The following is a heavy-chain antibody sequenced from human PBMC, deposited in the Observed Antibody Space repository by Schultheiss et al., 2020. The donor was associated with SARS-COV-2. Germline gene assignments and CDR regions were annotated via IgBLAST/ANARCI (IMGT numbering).Heavy chain of an antibody. CDR2: ISYDGSNK. D-gene: IGHD6-13*01. CDR1: GFTFSSYA. CDR3: ARGGYSSSPGFDY. Sequence: GGSLRLSCAASGFTFSSYAMHWVRQAPGKGLEWVAVISYDGSNKYYADSVKGRFTISRDNSKNTLYLQMNSLRAEDTAVYYCARGGYSSSPGFDYWGQGTLVTVSS. J-gene: IGHJ4*02. V-gene: IGHV3-30*04.